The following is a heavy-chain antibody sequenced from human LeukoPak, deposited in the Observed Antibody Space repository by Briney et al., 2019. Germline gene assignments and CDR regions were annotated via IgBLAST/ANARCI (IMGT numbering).Heavy chain of an antibody. J-gene: IGHJ6*02. Sequence: GRSLRLSCAASGFTFSSYEMNWVRQAPGKGLEWLSYISSSGSTIYYADSVKGRFTISRDNAKNSLYLQMNSLRAEDTAVYYCARDKSGSYLSYYYYYGMDVWGQGTTVTVSS. CDR1: GFTFSSYE. D-gene: IGHD1-26*01. CDR2: ISSSGSTI. V-gene: IGHV3-48*03. CDR3: ARDKSGSYLSYYYYYGMDV.